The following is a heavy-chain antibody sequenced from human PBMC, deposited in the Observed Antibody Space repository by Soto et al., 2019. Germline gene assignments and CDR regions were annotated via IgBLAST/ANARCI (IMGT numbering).Heavy chain of an antibody. CDR3: AKTPRQWLVYFDY. CDR2: ISGSGGTT. V-gene: IGHV3-23*01. D-gene: IGHD6-19*01. J-gene: IGHJ4*02. Sequence: EVPLLESGGGLVQPGGSLRLSCAASGFTFSNYAIAWVRQAPGKGLEWVSGISGSGGTTYYADSVKGRFTISRDNSKDTLHLQRNSLRAEDTAVYYCAKTPRQWLVYFDYWGQGALVTVSS. CDR1: GFTFSNYA.